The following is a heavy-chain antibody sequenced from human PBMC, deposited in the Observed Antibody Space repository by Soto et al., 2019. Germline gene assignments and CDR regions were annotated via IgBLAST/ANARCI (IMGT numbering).Heavy chain of an antibody. Sequence: QVQLVQSGAEVKKPGSSVKVSCKASGGTFSNYVANWVRQAPGQGLEWMGRIIPISGAANYAQKFQGRVTISADNSTSTAFMELGSLISEDTAVYYCATGLSRTVVPYFDFWGQGTLVTVSS. CDR1: GGTFSNYV. J-gene: IGHJ4*02. D-gene: IGHD2-21*01. CDR3: ATGLSRTVVPYFDF. CDR2: IIPISGAA. V-gene: IGHV1-69*06.